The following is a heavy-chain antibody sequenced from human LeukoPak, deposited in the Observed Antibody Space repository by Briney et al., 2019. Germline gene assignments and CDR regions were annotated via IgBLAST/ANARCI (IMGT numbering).Heavy chain of an antibody. CDR2: IYPGDSDT. CDR1: GYSFTSYW. D-gene: IGHD1-1*01. Sequence: REESLKISCKGSGYSFTSYWVGWVRQIPGKGLEWMGIIYPGDSDTRYSPSSQGQVTVSADKSISTAYLQWSSLTASDTAMYYCMSRGPGGDYYFDYWGQGTLVTVSS. J-gene: IGHJ4*02. CDR3: MSRGPGGDYYFDY. V-gene: IGHV5-51*01.